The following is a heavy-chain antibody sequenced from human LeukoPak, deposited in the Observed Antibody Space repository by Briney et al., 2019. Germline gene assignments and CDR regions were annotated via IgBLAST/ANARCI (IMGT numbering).Heavy chain of an antibody. Sequence: GASVKVSCKASGYTFTGYYMHWVRQAPGQGLEWMGWINPNSGGTNYAQKFQGWVTMTRDTSISTAYMELSRLRSDDTVVYYCARSATHSALDYWGQGTLVTVSS. V-gene: IGHV1-2*04. CDR3: ARSATHSALDY. CDR1: GYTFTGYY. CDR2: INPNSGGT. J-gene: IGHJ4*02. D-gene: IGHD1-26*01.